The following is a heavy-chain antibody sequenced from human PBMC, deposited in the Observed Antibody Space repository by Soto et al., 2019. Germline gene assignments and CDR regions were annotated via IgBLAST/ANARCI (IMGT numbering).Heavy chain of an antibody. D-gene: IGHD3-9*01. J-gene: IGHJ4*02. V-gene: IGHV3-21*01. CDR1: GFTFSSYS. CDR2: ISSSSSYI. Sequence: GGSLRLSCAASGFTFSSYSMNWVRQAPGKGLEWVSSISSSSSYIYYADSVKGRFTISRDNAKNSLYLQMNSLRAEDTAVYYCARDHKSYDILTGYYFDYWGQGTLVTVSS. CDR3: ARDHKSYDILTGYYFDY.